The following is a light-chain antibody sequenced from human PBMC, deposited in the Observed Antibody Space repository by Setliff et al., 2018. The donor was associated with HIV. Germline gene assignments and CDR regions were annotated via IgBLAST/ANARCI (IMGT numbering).Light chain of an antibody. CDR2: EVS. J-gene: IGLJ1*01. Sequence: ALTQPASVSGSPGQSITISCTGTNSDVGAYNYVSWYQQHPGKAPKLVIYEVSNRPSGVSNRFSGSKSGNTASLTIFGLQAEDEADYYCSAYSTLFIYIFGTGTKVTVL. CDR3: SAYSTLFIYI. V-gene: IGLV2-14*01. CDR1: NSDVGAYNY.